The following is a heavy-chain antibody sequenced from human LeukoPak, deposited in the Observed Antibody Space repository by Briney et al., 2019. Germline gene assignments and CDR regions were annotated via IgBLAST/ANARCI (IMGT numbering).Heavy chain of an antibody. V-gene: IGHV4-30-4*01. CDR3: ARGKPRGYCSSTSCVYGMDV. CDR2: IYYSGST. CDR1: GGSISSGDYY. Sequence: SETLSLTCTGSGGSISSGDYYWSWIRQPPGKGLEWIGYIYYSGSTNYNPSLKSRVTISVDTSKNQFSLKLSSVTAADTAVYYCARGKPRGYCSSTSCVYGMDVWGQGTTVTVSS. J-gene: IGHJ6*02. D-gene: IGHD2-2*01.